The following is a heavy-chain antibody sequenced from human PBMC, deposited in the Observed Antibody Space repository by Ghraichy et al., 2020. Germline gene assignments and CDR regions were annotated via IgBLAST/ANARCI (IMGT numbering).Heavy chain of an antibody. D-gene: IGHD1-26*01. CDR2: INHSGST. CDR3: ASRRGSGSYWSWFDP. CDR1: GGSFSGYY. Sequence: SETLSLTCAVYGGSFSGYYWSWIRQPPGKGLEWIGEINHSGSTNYNPSLKSRVTISVDTSKNQFSLKLSSVTAADTAVYYCASRRGSGSYWSWFDPWGQGTRVTVSS. V-gene: IGHV4-34*01. J-gene: IGHJ5*02.